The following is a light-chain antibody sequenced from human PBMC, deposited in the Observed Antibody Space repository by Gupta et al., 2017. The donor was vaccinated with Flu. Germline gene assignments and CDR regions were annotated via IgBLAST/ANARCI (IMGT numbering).Light chain of an antibody. Sequence: SSNIGSNFVYWYQQLPGTAPKLLIYRNDQRPSGVPDRFSGSKSGTSASLAISGLRPEDEGDYYCAAWDDSLSGSYAFGTGTKVTVL. CDR3: AAWDDSLSGSYA. V-gene: IGLV1-47*01. CDR1: SSNIGSNF. CDR2: RND. J-gene: IGLJ1*01.